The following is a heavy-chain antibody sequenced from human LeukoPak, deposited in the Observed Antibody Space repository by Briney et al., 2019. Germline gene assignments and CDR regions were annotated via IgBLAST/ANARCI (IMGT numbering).Heavy chain of an antibody. CDR2: IYYSGST. CDR1: GGCISSSSYY. CDR3: ARKGDGYNYYFDY. Sequence: PSETLSLTCTVSGGCISSSSYYWGWIRQPPGKGLEWIGSIYYSGSTYYNPSLKSRVTISVDTSKNQSSLKLSSVTAADTAVYYCARKGDGYNYYFDYWGQGTLVTVSS. V-gene: IGHV4-39*01. D-gene: IGHD5-24*01. J-gene: IGHJ4*02.